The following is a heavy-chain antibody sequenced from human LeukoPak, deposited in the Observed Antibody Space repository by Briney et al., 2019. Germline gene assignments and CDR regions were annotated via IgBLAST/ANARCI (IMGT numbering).Heavy chain of an antibody. D-gene: IGHD4-11*01. CDR2: IWSDGSNR. V-gene: IGHV3-33*01. Sequence: GGSLRLSCAASGFIFSHYGMHWVRQAPGKGLEWVAGIWSDGSNRFYAGSVKGRFTISRDNSQNTVFLQMNSLRVEDTAMYYCARDGQRGFDYSNSLEDWGHGTLVTVAS. CDR3: ARDGQRGFDYSNSLED. CDR1: GFIFSHYG. J-gene: IGHJ4*01.